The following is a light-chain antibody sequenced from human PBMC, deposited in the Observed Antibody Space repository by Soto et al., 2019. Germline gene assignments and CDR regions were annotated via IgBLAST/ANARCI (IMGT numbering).Light chain of an antibody. J-gene: IGKJ2*01. V-gene: IGKV3-20*01. CDR3: HQYGYSPNT. Sequence: EIVLTQSPGTLSLSPGERATLSCRASRSVSSRYFAWYQQKPGQAPRLLIYGASSSATGIPDKFSGSGSGTEFTLTISRLEPEDFAVYFCHQYGYSPNTFGQGTKLEIK. CDR2: GAS. CDR1: RSVSSRY.